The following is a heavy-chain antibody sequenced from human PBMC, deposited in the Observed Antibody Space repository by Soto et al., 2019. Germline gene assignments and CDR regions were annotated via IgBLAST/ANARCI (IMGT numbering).Heavy chain of an antibody. CDR1: GFTFSSYG. D-gene: IGHD3-3*01. J-gene: IGHJ5*02. CDR3: ARDGLPDDFRSGGYGFDP. CDR2: RSYDGSNK. V-gene: IGHV3-30*03. Sequence: TLSLACAASGFTFSSYGMHWVRQAPGKGLEWVAVRSYDGSNKYYADSEKGRFTISRDNSKNTLYMQMDSLRLEDTGVYYCARDGLPDDFRSGGYGFDPWGQGTQVTVSS.